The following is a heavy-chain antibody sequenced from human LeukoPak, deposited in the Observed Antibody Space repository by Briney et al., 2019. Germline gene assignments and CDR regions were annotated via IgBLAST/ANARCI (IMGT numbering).Heavy chain of an antibody. CDR3: AAEDTGITGTSRTGYFDL. D-gene: IGHD1-7*01. V-gene: IGHV1-58*01. CDR2: IVVGSGNT. Sequence: SVKVSCKASGFTFTSSAVQWVRQARGQRLEWIGWIVVGSGNTNYAQKFQERVTITRDMSTSTAYMELSSLRSEDTAVYYCAAEDTGITGTSRTGYFDLXGRGXLVTVSS. J-gene: IGHJ2*01. CDR1: GFTFTSSA.